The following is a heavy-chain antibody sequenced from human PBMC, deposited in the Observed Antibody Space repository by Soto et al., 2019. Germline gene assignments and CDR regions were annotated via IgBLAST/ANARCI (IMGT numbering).Heavy chain of an antibody. CDR2: IYSGVGT. CDR1: GFSVSSNY. J-gene: IGHJ4*02. V-gene: IGHV3-53*01. CDR3: ARDCSGSSCYSSGFDY. D-gene: IGHD2-15*01. Sequence: GGSLRLSCAASGFSVSSNYMSWVRQAPGKGLEWVAVIYSGVGTYYADSVKGRFTISRDNSKNTLYLQMNSLRAEDTALYYCARDCSGSSCYSSGFDYWGQGTLVTVSS.